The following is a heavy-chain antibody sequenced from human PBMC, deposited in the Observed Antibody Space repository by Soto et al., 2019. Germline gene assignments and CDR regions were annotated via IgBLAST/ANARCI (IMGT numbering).Heavy chain of an antibody. D-gene: IGHD2-15*01. CDR1: GFTVSSNY. Sequence: EVQLVESGGGLVQPGGSLRLSCAASGFTVSSNYMTWVRQAPGKGLEWVSVIYSGGSTYYADSVKGRFTISRDNTKNTLYLQMNSQRAEDTAVYYCARAATFECWGQGALVTVSS. V-gene: IGHV3-66*01. CDR2: IYSGGST. J-gene: IGHJ4*02. CDR3: ARAATFEC.